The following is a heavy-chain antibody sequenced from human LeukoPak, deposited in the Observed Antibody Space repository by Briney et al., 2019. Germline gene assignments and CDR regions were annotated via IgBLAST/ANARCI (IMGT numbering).Heavy chain of an antibody. V-gene: IGHV3-15*01. D-gene: IGHD6-25*01. J-gene: IGHJ6*03. CDR2: IKSKTDGGTT. CDR3: TTSNGYGYYYYYYMDV. Sequence: PGGSLRLSCAASGFTVNTYAMSWVRQAPGKGLEWVGRIKSKTDGGTTDYAAPVKGRFTISRDDSKNTLYLQMNSLKTEDTAVYYCTTSNGYGYYYYYYMDVWGKGTTVTISS. CDR1: GFTVNTYA.